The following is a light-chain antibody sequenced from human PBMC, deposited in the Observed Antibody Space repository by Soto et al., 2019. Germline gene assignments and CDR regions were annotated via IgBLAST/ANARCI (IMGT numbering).Light chain of an antibody. J-gene: IGKJ4*01. V-gene: IGKV3-20*01. CDR2: GAS. CDR1: ESASGNF. Sequence: LSLSTGRRDTLPRRAGESASGNFLAWYEEKAGQAPRFLIDGASARLAGIPDRFGGSGSGTDFTLTISRLEPEDFAVYYCRQYGRSLGFAFGGGTKVDIK. CDR3: RQYGRSLGFA.